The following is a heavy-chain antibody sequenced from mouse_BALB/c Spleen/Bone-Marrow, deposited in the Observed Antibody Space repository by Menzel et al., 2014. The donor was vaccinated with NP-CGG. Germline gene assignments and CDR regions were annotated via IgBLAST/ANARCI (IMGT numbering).Heavy chain of an antibody. CDR3: ARPGDYDAMDY. Sequence: EVKLVESGGGLVRPGGSLKLSCAASGFDFGRYWMSWVRQAPGKGLEWIGEINPDSSSINYTPSLKDKFIISRDNAKNTLYLQMSKVRSEDTALYYCARPGDYDAMDYWGQGTSVTVSS. CDR1: GFDFGRYW. V-gene: IGHV4-1*02. CDR2: INPDSSSI. J-gene: IGHJ4*01.